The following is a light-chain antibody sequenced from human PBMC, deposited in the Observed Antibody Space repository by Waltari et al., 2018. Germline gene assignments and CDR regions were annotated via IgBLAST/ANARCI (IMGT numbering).Light chain of an antibody. CDR3: QQSYSNPPWT. CDR2: GAT. J-gene: IGKJ1*01. CDR1: ETVNSD. V-gene: IGKV1-39*01. Sequence: EIQMTQSPSSLSASIGDRVIITCRASETVNSDLNWFQQKAGKAPSLMSYGATTLESGVPSRFSGSGSGTEFTLTISSLQPEDFATYICQQSYSNPPWTFGQGTKVEVK.